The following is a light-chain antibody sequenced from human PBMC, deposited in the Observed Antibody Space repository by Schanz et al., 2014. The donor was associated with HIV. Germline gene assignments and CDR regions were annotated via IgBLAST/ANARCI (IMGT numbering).Light chain of an antibody. J-gene: IGLJ3*02. CDR3: TSYAGYGAPTLVV. Sequence: QSALTQPATVSGSPGQSITVSCTGTNSDIGGHDYVSWYQQHPDKAPKLLIYDVTHRPSVIPSRFSGSKSGNSAFLTISGLQAEDEADYYCTSYAGYGAPTLVVFGGGTKLTVL. CDR2: DVT. CDR1: NSDIGGHDY. V-gene: IGLV2-14*03.